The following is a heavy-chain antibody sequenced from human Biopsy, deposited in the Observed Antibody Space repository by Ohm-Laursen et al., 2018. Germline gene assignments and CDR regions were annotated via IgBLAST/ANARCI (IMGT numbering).Heavy chain of an antibody. CDR3: ARGDYFDSNGYFWFDP. CDR1: GGSISSGGSY. Sequence: TLSLTCTVSGGSISSGGSYWSWIRQRPEKGLERIGYIFNSANTYYNPSLKNLITISGDTSKNQFYLKLNSVTAADTAVYYCARGDYFDSNGYFWFDPWGQGTLVTVSS. CDR2: IFNSANT. V-gene: IGHV4-31*01. J-gene: IGHJ5*02. D-gene: IGHD3-22*01.